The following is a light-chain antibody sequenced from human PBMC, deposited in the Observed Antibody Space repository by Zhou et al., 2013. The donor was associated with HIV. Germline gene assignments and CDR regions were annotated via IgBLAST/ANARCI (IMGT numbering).Light chain of an antibody. CDR1: QSVSTN. J-gene: IGKJ4*01. Sequence: EIVLTQSPATLSLSPGERATLSCRASQSVSTNLAWYQQKPGQAPRLLIYGAITRATGIPARFSGSRSGTEFTLTISSMQSEDSAVYYCQQYHARPPALTFGGGSKVEIK. CDR2: GAI. CDR3: QQYHARPPALT. V-gene: IGKV3-15*01.